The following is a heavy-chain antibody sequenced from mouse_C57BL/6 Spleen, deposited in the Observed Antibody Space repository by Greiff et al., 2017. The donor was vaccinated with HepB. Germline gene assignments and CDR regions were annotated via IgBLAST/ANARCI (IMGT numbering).Heavy chain of an antibody. J-gene: IGHJ2*01. CDR2: IHPNSGST. Sequence: QVQLQQPGAELVKPGASVKLSCKASGYTFTSYWMHWVKQRPGQGLEWIGMIHPNSGSTNYNEKFKSKATLTVDKSSSTAYMPLSSLTSEDSAVYYCASRGSSCPPFDYWGQGTTLTVSS. D-gene: IGHD3-2*02. V-gene: IGHV1-64*01. CDR1: GYTFTSYW. CDR3: ASRGSSCPPFDY.